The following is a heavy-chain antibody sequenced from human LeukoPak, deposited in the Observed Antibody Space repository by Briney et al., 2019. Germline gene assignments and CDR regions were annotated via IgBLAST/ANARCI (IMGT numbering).Heavy chain of an antibody. J-gene: IGHJ4*02. CDR2: ISGGGGST. Sequence: PGGSLRLSCAASGFTFSNYAMTWVRQAPGKGLEWVSTISGGGGSTYYADSVKGRFTISRDNSKNTLYLQVNSLRAEDTAVYYCAKGSVPFWSGYTYYFDYWGQGTLVTVSS. CDR1: GFTFSNYA. CDR3: AKGSVPFWSGYTYYFDY. D-gene: IGHD3-3*01. V-gene: IGHV3-23*01.